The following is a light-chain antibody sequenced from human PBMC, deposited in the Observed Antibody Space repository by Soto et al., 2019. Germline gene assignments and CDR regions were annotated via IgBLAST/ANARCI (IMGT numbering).Light chain of an antibody. CDR1: QSIRGDF. Sequence: EIVLTQSPGTLSLSPGERATLSCRASQSIRGDFVAWYQQKPGQAPRLLISAASNRATGIPDRFSASGSGTDFSLTIRGLETEDFAVYYCQQCGTAPLTFGGGTKVEIK. V-gene: IGKV3-20*01. CDR2: AAS. J-gene: IGKJ4*01. CDR3: QQCGTAPLT.